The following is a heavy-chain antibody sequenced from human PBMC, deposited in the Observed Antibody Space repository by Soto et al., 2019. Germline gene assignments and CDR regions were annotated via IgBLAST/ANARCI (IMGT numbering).Heavy chain of an antibody. V-gene: IGHV4-34*01. D-gene: IGHD6-6*01. CDR2: INHSGST. Sequence: PSETLSLTCAVYGGSFSGYYWSWIRQPPGKGLEWIGEINHSGSTNYNPSLKSRVTISVGTSKNQFSLKLSSVTAADTAVYYCASQKMLEYSSSPTLYYWGQGTLVTVSS. CDR3: ASQKMLEYSSSPTLYY. J-gene: IGHJ4*02. CDR1: GGSFSGYY.